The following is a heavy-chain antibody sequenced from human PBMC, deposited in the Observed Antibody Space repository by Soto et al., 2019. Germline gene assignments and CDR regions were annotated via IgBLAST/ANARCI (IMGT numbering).Heavy chain of an antibody. CDR3: ATAYCGGDCYSSGY. CDR1: GYTLTELS. V-gene: IGHV1-24*01. CDR2: FDPEDGET. J-gene: IGHJ4*02. D-gene: IGHD2-21*02. Sequence: ASVKVSCKVSGYTLTELSMHWVRQAPGKGLEWMGGFDPEDGETIYAQKFQGRVTMTEDTSTDTAYMELSSLRSEDTAVYYCATAYCGGDCYSSGYWGQGTLVTVSS.